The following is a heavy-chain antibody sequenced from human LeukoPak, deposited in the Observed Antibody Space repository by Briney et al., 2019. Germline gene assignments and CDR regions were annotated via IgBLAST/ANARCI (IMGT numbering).Heavy chain of an antibody. V-gene: IGHV1-18*01. J-gene: IGHJ5*02. CDR2: ISAYNGNT. CDR3: ARVRGYCSSTSCSNWFDP. Sequence: GASVKVSCKASGYTFTSYGISWVRQAPGQGLEWMGWISAYNGNTNYAQKLQGRVTMTTDTSTSTAYMELRSLRSDDTAVYYCARVRGYCSSTSCSNWFDPWGQGTLVTVSS. CDR1: GYTFTSYG. D-gene: IGHD2-2*01.